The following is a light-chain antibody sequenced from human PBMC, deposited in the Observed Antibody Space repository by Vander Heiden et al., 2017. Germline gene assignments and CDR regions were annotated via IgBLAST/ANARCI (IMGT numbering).Light chain of an antibody. Sequence: IQPTQSPPSLSASVSDTVTITCRARQGISNYLAWYQQNPGKAPNLLIYGASTVQTGVPSRFSGSGYGTDFTLTISSLQPEDFATYYCQQLDSYPRTFGGGTKVEIK. CDR1: QGISNY. CDR2: GAS. J-gene: IGKJ4*01. CDR3: QQLDSYPRT. V-gene: IGKV1-9*01.